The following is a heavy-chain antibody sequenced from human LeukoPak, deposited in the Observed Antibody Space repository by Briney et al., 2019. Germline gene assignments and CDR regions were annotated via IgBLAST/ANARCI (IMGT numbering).Heavy chain of an antibody. D-gene: IGHD1-1*01. V-gene: IGHV3-53*01. J-gene: IGHJ4*02. Sequence: HAGGSLRLSCAASGFSVSSNYMSWVRQAPGKGLECVSVIYSGGSTYYGDSVKGRFTISRDNSKNALYLQLNSLRGEDTAVYYCARGAGTTLSHHDYWGQGTLVSVSS. CDR2: IYSGGST. CDR1: GFSVSSNY. CDR3: ARGAGTTLSHHDY.